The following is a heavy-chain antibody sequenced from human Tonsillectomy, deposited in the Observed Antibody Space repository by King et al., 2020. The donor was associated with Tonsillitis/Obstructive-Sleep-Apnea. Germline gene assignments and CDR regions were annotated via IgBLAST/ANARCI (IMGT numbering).Heavy chain of an antibody. J-gene: IGHJ4*02. CDR1: GFTFSNYE. D-gene: IGHD1-26*01. Sequence: VQLVESGGGLVQPGGSLRLPCAASGFTFSNYEMNWVRQAPGKGLEWVSYISSSGSTLYYADSVKGRFTISRENARSSVYLQMNSLRADDTAVYYCARDVSGVGATPDYWGQGTLVTVSS. V-gene: IGHV3-48*03. CDR2: ISSSGSTL. CDR3: ARDVSGVGATPDY.